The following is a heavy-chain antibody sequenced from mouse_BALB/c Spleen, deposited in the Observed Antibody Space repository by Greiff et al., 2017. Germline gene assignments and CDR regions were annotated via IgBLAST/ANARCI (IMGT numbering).Heavy chain of an antibody. CDR3: ARGGYRYEGYAMDY. CDR1: GFSLTGYG. CDR2: IWGDGST. Sequence: VQGVESGPGLVAPSQSLSITCTVSGFSLTGYGVNWVRQPPGKGLEWLGMIWGDGSTDYNSALKSRLSISKDNSKSQVFLKMNSLQTDDTARYYCARGGYRYEGYAMDYWGQGTSVTVSS. V-gene: IGHV2-6-7*01. J-gene: IGHJ4*01. D-gene: IGHD2-14*01.